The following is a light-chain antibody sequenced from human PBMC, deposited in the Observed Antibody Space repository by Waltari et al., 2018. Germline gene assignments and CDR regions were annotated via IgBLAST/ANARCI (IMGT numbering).Light chain of an antibody. CDR2: KAS. CDR3: QQYNNYTPKT. Sequence: IQVTQSPSTLSASVGDRVTITCRATQSISNWVAWYQQKPGKAPKLLIYKASTVESGVPSRFSGSGSGTEFTLTISSLQPDDFATYFCQQYNNYTPKTFGQGTKVDIK. CDR1: QSISNW. V-gene: IGKV1-5*01. J-gene: IGKJ1*01.